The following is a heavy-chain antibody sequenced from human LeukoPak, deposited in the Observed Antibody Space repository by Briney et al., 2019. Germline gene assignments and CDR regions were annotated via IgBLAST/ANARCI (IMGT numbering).Heavy chain of an antibody. V-gene: IGHV4-4*07. J-gene: IGHJ3*02. CDR1: GGSISSYY. D-gene: IGHD3-10*01. CDR2: IYTSGST. CDR3: ARQSFSGWFGESTLDAFDI. Sequence: PSETLSLTCTVSGGSISSYYWSWIRQPAGKGLEWIGRIYTSGSTNYNPSLKSRVTMSVDTSKNQFSLKLSSVTAADTAVYYCARQSFSGWFGESTLDAFDIWGQGTMVTVSS.